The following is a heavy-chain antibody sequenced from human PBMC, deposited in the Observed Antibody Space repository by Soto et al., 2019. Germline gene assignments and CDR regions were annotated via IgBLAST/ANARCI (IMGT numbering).Heavy chain of an antibody. CDR3: AKEEKDIVVVTYYYYYMDV. CDR1: GFTFSSYA. CDR2: ISGSGGST. V-gene: IGHV3-23*01. D-gene: IGHD2-2*01. J-gene: IGHJ6*03. Sequence: EVQLLESGGGLVQPGGSLRLSCAASGFTFSSYAMSWVRQAPGKGLEWVSAISGSGGSTYYADSVKGRFTISRDNSKNTLYLQMNSLRAEDTAVYYCAKEEKDIVVVTYYYYYMDVWGKGTTVTVSS.